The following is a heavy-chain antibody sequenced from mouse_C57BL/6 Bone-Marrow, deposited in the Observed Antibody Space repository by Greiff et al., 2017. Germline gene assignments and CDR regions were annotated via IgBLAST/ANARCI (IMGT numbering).Heavy chain of an antibody. J-gene: IGHJ2*01. CDR3: ARDLTGY. V-gene: IGHV3-1*01. CDR1: GYSFTNGYD. CDR2: ISYSGST. Sequence: EVQGVESGPGMVKPSQSLSLTCTVTGYSFTNGYDWHWIRHFPGNKLEWMGFISYSGSTNYNPFLKSRITITHDTSKSHFFLKLTSVTTEDKATYYCARDLTGYWGQGTTLTVSS.